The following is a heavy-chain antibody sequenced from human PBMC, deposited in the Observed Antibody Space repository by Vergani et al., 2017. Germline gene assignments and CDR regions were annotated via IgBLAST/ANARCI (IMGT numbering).Heavy chain of an antibody. CDR3: ARDRIAATIPFDY. CDR1: GYTFTGYY. Sequence: QVQLVQSGAEVKKPGASVKVSCKASGYTFTGYYMHWVRQAPGQGLEWMGWINPNSGGTKYAQKFQGRVTMTRDTSISTAYMELSRLRSDDTAVYYCARDRIAATIPFDYWGQGTLVTVSS. V-gene: IGHV1-2*02. D-gene: IGHD6-13*01. CDR2: INPNSGGT. J-gene: IGHJ4*02.